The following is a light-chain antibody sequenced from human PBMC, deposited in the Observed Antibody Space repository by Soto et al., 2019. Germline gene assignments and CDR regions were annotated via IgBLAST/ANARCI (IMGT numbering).Light chain of an antibody. Sequence: DIQMTQSPSSLSASLGDRVTITCQASQGINNYLNWYQQKPGKAPKLLIYKASTLKSGVPSRFSGSGSGTEFTLTISSLQPDDFATYYCQHYNSYSEAFGQGTKVDIK. V-gene: IGKV1-5*03. CDR2: KAS. CDR3: QHYNSYSEA. J-gene: IGKJ1*01. CDR1: QGINNY.